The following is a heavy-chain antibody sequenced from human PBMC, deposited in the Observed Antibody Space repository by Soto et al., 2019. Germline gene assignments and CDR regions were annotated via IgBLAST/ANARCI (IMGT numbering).Heavy chain of an antibody. CDR3: AKDLVAYDSSGRDTYFDY. V-gene: IGHV4-31*03. CDR2: IYYSGST. J-gene: IGHJ4*02. D-gene: IGHD3-22*01. Sequence: PSETLSLTCTVSGGSISGGGYYWSWIRQHPGKGLEWIGYIYYSGSTYYNSSLKSRVTISVDTSKNQFSLKLSSVTAADTAVYYCAKDLVAYDSSGRDTYFDYWGQGTLVTVSS. CDR1: GGSISGGGYY.